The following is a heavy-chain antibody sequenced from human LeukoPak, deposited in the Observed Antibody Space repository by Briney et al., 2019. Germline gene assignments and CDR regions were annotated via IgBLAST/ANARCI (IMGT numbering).Heavy chain of an antibody. CDR3: ARGISSGWNYWYFDI. V-gene: IGHV4-59*01. CDR1: GGSISSYY. CDR2: IYYSGST. Sequence: PSETLSLTCTVSGGSISSYYWSCIPQPPGKGLEGRGYIYYSGSTNYNPSLKSRVTISVDTSKNQFSLKLSSVTAADTAVYYCARGISSGWNYWYFDIWGRGALVTVSS. J-gene: IGHJ2*01. D-gene: IGHD6-19*01.